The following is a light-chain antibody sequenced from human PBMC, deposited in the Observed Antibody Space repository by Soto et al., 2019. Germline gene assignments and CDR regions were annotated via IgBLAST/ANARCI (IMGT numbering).Light chain of an antibody. V-gene: IGLV2-14*01. CDR1: SSDVGGYNY. Sequence: QSALTQPASVSGSPGQSITISCTGTSSDVGGYNYVSWYQQYPGKAPKLMIYGVSNRPSGVSHRFSGSKSGNTASLTISGLQAEDEADYYCSSWTGSRTTYVFGIGTKLTVL. J-gene: IGLJ1*01. CDR3: SSWTGSRTTYV. CDR2: GVS.